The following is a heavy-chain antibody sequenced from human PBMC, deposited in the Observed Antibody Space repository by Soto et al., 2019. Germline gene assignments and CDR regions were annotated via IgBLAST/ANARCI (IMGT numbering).Heavy chain of an antibody. J-gene: IGHJ3*02. Sequence: QVQLVESGGGGVQPGRPLRRSFTPSGFPFSSSPIDWVRQAPGKGLQWVTVISNDGSSEYYADSAKGRFTISRDNSKNTVYLQMNSLRPDDTALYYCVSGSGAFDIWGQGTMVTVSS. CDR3: VSGSGAFDI. CDR2: ISNDGSSE. CDR1: GFPFSSSP. D-gene: IGHD6-25*01. V-gene: IGHV3-30-3*01.